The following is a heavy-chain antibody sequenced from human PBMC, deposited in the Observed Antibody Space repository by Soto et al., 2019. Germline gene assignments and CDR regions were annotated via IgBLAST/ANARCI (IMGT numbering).Heavy chain of an antibody. CDR3: AATSQWLVWYFDY. D-gene: IGHD6-19*01. Sequence: QVQLVQSGAEVKKPGASVKVSCKASGYTFTSYYMHWVRQAPGQGLEWMGIINPSGGSTSYAQKFQGRVTMTRDTSTITVYMELSSLRSEDTAVYYCAATSQWLVWYFDYWGQGTLVTVSS. V-gene: IGHV1-46*01. J-gene: IGHJ4*02. CDR1: GYTFTSYY. CDR2: INPSGGST.